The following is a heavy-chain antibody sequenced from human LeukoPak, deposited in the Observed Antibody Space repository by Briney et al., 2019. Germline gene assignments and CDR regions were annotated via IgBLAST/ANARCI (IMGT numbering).Heavy chain of an antibody. CDR2: TYYRSKWYN. CDR1: GDSVSSNSAA. Sequence: SQTLSLTCALSGDSVSSNSAAWNWIRQSPSRGLEWLGRTYYRSKWYNDYAVSVKSRITINPDTSKNQFSLQLNSVTPEDTAVYYCALGSSWYGSNWFDPWGQGTLVTVSS. CDR3: ALGSSWYGSNWFDP. D-gene: IGHD6-13*01. J-gene: IGHJ5*02. V-gene: IGHV6-1*01.